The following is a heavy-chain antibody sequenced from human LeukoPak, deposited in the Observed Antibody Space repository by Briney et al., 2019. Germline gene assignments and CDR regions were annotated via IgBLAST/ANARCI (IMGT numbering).Heavy chain of an antibody. Sequence: GASVKVSCKASGYTFTGYYMHWVRQAPGQGLEWMGWINPNSGGTNYAQKFQGRVTMTRDTSISTAYMELSRLRSDDTAVYYCASCNPGPAAKGGWYYFDYWGQGTLVTVSS. D-gene: IGHD2-2*01. CDR3: ASCNPGPAAKGGWYYFDY. CDR2: INPNSGGT. V-gene: IGHV1-2*02. CDR1: GYTFTGYY. J-gene: IGHJ4*02.